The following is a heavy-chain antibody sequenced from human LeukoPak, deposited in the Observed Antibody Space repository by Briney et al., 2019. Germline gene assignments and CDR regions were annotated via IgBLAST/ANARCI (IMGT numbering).Heavy chain of an antibody. CDR2: IYSGGST. J-gene: IGHJ3*02. V-gene: IGHV3-66*01. CDR3: ARDRGGAFDI. CDR1: GFTFSSYA. D-gene: IGHD2-15*01. Sequence: GGSLRLSCAASGFTFSSYAMTWVRQAPGKGLEWVSVIYSGGSTYYADSVKGRFTISRDNSKNTLYLQMNSLRAEDTAVYYCARDRGGAFDIWGQGTMVTASS.